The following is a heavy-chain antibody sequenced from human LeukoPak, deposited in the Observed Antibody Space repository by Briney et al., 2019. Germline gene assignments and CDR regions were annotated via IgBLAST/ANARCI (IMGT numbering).Heavy chain of an antibody. J-gene: IGHJ4*02. V-gene: IGHV3-21*01. CDR3: ARQDGYNDFDY. D-gene: IGHD5-24*01. CDR1: GFTFSTYS. Sequence: PGGSLRLSCAASGFTFSTYSMNWVRQAPGKGLEWVSCISSSSSYIYYADSVKGRFTISRDNAKNSLYPQMNSLRAEDTAVYYCARQDGYNDFDYWGQGTLVTVSS. CDR2: ISSSSSYI.